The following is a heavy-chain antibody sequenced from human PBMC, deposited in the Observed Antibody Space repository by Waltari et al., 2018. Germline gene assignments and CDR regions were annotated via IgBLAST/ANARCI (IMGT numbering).Heavy chain of an antibody. J-gene: IGHJ4*02. Sequence: EVQLVESGGGLVKPGGALRLSCAAFGLPFGTALRSGVRQASGKGLEWVGRIKSQTDGGTTDYAAPVKGRFTISRDDSKNTLYLQMNGLKIEDTAVYYCTTEFLEAAGTGKTDYWGQGTLVTVSS. D-gene: IGHD6-25*01. CDR2: IKSQTDGGTT. CDR3: TTEFLEAAGTGKTDY. V-gene: IGHV3-15*01. CDR1: GLPFGTAL.